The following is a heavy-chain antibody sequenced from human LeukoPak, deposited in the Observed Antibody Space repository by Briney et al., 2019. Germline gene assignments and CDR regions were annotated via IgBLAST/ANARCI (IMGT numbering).Heavy chain of an antibody. CDR1: GFTFSTYA. V-gene: IGHV3-23*01. Sequence: GGSLRLSCAASGFTFSTYALSWVRQAPGKGLEWVSSIVGSGSSTFYADSVKGRFSISRDNSKHTLYLQMNTLRADDTAVYYCAKDGSNDWRWGAFDVWGQGTMVTVSS. CDR2: IVGSGSST. CDR3: AKDGSNDWRWGAFDV. D-gene: IGHD2-15*01. J-gene: IGHJ3*01.